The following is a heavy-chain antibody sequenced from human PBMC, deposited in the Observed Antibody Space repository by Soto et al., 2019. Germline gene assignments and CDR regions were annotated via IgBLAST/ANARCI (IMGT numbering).Heavy chain of an antibody. V-gene: IGHV4-39*01. CDR1: GGSISSSSYY. CDR2: IYYSGST. CDR3: ARPERFLESLG. D-gene: IGHD3-3*01. J-gene: IGHJ4*02. Sequence: QLQLQESGPGLVKPSETLSLTCTVSGGSISSSSYYWGWIRQPPGKGLEWIGSIYYSGSTYYNPSLKSRVTISVDTSKNQFSLKLSSVTAADTAVYYCARPERFLESLGWGQGTLVTVSS.